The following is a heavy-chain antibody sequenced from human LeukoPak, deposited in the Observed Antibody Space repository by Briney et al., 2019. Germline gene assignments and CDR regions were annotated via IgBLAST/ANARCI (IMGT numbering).Heavy chain of an antibody. D-gene: IGHD2-15*01. V-gene: IGHV4-39*07. CDR1: GGSISSSSYY. CDR3: ARVGYCSGGSCTGPLRFDY. CDR2: IYYSGST. J-gene: IGHJ4*02. Sequence: SETLSLTCTVSGGSISSSSYYWGWIRQPPGKGLEWIGSIYYSGSTYYNPSLKSRVTISVDRSKNQFSLKLSSVTAADTAVYYCARVGYCSGGSCTGPLRFDYWGQGTLVTVSS.